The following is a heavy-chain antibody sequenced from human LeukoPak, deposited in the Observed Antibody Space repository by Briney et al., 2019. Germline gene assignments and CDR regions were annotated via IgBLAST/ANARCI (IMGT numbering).Heavy chain of an antibody. CDR3: ARYGDYGSGYATDV. CDR2: IWYDGSNK. J-gene: IGHJ6*02. D-gene: IGHD4-17*01. V-gene: IGHV3-33*01. CDR1: GFTFTNYG. Sequence: GGSLRLSCAVSGFTFTNYGMHWVRQAPDKGLEWVAAIWYDGSNKYYADFVKGRFTISRDNSKNTLYLQMNSLRAEDTAVYYCARYGDYGSGYATDVWGQGTTVIVSS.